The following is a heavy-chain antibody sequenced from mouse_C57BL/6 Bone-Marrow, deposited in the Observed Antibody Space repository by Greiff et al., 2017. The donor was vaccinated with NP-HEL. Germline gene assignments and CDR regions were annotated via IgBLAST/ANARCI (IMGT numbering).Heavy chain of an antibody. V-gene: IGHV1-81*01. CDR3: AIIYYYGSNAY. J-gene: IGHJ3*01. CDR2: IYPRSGNT. Sequence: LVESGAELARPGASVKLSCKASGYTFTSYGISWVKQRTGQGLEWIGEIYPRSGNTYYNEKFKGKATLTADKSSSTAYMELRSLTSEDSAVYFCAIIYYYGSNAYWGQGTLVTVSA. D-gene: IGHD1-1*01. CDR1: GYTFTSYG.